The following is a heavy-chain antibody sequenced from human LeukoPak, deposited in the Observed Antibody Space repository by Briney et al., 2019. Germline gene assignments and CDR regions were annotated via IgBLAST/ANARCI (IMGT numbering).Heavy chain of an antibody. V-gene: IGHV1-18*01. CDR2: IRAYNGNT. CDR3: ARDGSYYDFWSGYYPYYYGMDV. Sequence: ASVKVSCTASGYTFTSYGISWVRQAPGQGLEWMGWIRAYNGNTNYAQKLQGRVTMTTDTSTSTAYMELRSLRSDDTAVYYCARDGSYYDFWSGYYPYYYGMDVWGQGTTVTVSS. J-gene: IGHJ6*02. D-gene: IGHD3-3*01. CDR1: GYTFTSYG.